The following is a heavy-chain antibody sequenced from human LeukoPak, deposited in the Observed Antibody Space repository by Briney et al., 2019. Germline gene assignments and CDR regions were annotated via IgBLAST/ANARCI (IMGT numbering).Heavy chain of an antibody. Sequence: PGRSLRLSYAASGFTFDDYAMHWVRHAQGKGLEWVSGISWNSGSIGYADSVKGRFTISRDNAKNSLYLQMNSLRAEDMALYYCAKVGYGDYGSFDLWGQGTMVTVSS. CDR2: ISWNSGSI. CDR3: AKVGYGDYGSFDL. CDR1: GFTFDDYA. V-gene: IGHV3-9*03. D-gene: IGHD4-17*01. J-gene: IGHJ3*01.